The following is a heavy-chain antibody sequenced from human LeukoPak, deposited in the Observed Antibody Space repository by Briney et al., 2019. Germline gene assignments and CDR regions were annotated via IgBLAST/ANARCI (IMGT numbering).Heavy chain of an antibody. Sequence: ASVKVSCKASGYTFNSYGISWMRQAPGQGREWMGWISAHNGNTNYEEKVQGRVTMTRDTSISSAYMELSRLRSVDTAVYYCARLSPLDYWGQGTLVTVSS. J-gene: IGHJ4*02. CDR3: ARLSPLDY. CDR1: GYTFNSYG. V-gene: IGHV1-18*01. CDR2: ISAHNGNT.